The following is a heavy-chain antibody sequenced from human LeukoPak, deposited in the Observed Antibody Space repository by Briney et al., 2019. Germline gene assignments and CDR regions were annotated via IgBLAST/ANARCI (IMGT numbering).Heavy chain of an antibody. D-gene: IGHD4-17*01. CDR1: GGSFSGYY. CDR2: INHSGST. Sequence: SETLSLTCAVYGGSFSGYYWSWTRQPPGKGLEWIGEINHSGSTNYNPSLKSRVTISVDTSKNQFSLKLSSVTAADTAVYYCARGGLTIFYGDYVDVAEGDWGQGTLVTVSS. CDR3: ARGGLTIFYGDYVDVAEGD. V-gene: IGHV4-34*01. J-gene: IGHJ4*02.